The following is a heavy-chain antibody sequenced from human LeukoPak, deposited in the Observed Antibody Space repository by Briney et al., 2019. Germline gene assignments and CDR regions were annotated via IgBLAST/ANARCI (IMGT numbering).Heavy chain of an antibody. J-gene: IGHJ4*02. CDR1: GFTFSSYA. V-gene: IGHV3-23*01. D-gene: IGHD6-19*01. Sequence: SGGSLRLSCAASGFTFSSYAMSWVRQAPGKGLEWVSAISGSGGSTYYADSVKGRFTISRDNSKNTLYLQMNSLRAEDTAVYYCAKDYLAVAVLGLFDYWGQGTLVTVSS. CDR2: ISGSGGST. CDR3: AKDYLAVAVLGLFDY.